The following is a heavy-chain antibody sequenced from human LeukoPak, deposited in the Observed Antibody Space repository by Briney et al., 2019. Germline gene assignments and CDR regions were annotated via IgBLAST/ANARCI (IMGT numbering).Heavy chain of an antibody. Sequence: ASVKVSCKASGYTFTSYGISWVRQAPGQGLEWMGWISAYNGNTNYAQKLQGRVTMTTDTSTSTAYMELRSLRSDATAVYYCARDGVNYDILTRYYLDHYYFDYWGQGTLVTVSS. CDR1: GYTFTSYG. CDR3: ARDGVNYDILTRYYLDHYYFDY. CDR2: ISAYNGNT. V-gene: IGHV1-18*01. J-gene: IGHJ4*02. D-gene: IGHD3-9*01.